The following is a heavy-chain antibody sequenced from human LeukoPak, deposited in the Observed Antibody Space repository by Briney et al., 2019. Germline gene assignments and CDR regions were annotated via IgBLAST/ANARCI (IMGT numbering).Heavy chain of an antibody. CDR2: IYHSGST. CDR1: GYSISSGYY. CDR3: ARNSSSWYFDY. V-gene: IGHV4-38-2*01. Sequence: SETLSLTCAVSGYSISSGYYWDWIRQPPGKGLEWIGSIYHSGSTHYNPSLKSRVTISVDTSKKQFSLKLSSVTAADTAVYYCARNSSSWYFDYWGQGTLVTVSS. D-gene: IGHD6-13*01. J-gene: IGHJ4*02.